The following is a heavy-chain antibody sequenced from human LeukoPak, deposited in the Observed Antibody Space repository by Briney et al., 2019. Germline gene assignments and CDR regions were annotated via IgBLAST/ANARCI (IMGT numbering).Heavy chain of an antibody. Sequence: GGSLRLSCAASGFTFRSYAMNWVXQAPGXGLEWVSHISDNGGRTYYAESVKGRFAISRDNSKNTLYLQMNSLRVEDTALYYCAKDLPTKCRGDCPSDYWGQGTLVTVSS. CDR3: AKDLPTKCRGDCPSDY. CDR1: GFTFRSYA. J-gene: IGHJ4*02. CDR2: ISDNGGRT. V-gene: IGHV3-23*01. D-gene: IGHD2-21*02.